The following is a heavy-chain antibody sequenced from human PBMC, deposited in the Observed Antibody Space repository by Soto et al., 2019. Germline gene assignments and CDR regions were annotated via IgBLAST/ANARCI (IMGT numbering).Heavy chain of an antibody. CDR3: VRPYGDPPG. J-gene: IGHJ4*02. CDR1: GFPFGGEW. V-gene: IGHV3-74*01. CDR2: MNKDGSLI. Sequence: EVLLVESGGGIVQPGGSLRLSCTTSGFPFGGEWMHWVRQAPGKGLEWVSRMNKDGSLIAYADSVRGRLTISRDNAKSTLYLQMNSLRPEDTALYFCVRPYGDPPGWGQGTLVTVSS. D-gene: IGHD4-17*01.